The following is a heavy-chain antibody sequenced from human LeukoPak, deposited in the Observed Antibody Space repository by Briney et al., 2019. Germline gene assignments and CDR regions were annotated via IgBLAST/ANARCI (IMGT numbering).Heavy chain of an antibody. V-gene: IGHV4-34*01. CDR1: GGSFSGYY. D-gene: IGHD1-26*01. CDR3: ARGEARGAATYGRYYFDY. Sequence: PSETLSLTCAVYGGSFSGYYWNWIRQPPGKGLEWIGEINHSGSTNYNPSLKSRVTISVDTPKNQFSLKLSSVTAADTAVYYCARGEARGAATYGRYYFDYWGQGTLVTVSS. CDR2: INHSGST. J-gene: IGHJ4*02.